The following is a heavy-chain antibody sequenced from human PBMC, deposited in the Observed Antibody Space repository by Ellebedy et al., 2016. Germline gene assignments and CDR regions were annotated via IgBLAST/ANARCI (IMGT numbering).Heavy chain of an antibody. CDR2: ISSSSSYI. CDR3: ARASDNYYYYGMDV. J-gene: IGHJ6*02. CDR1: GFTFSSYS. D-gene: IGHD3-10*01. V-gene: IGHV3-21*01. Sequence: GESLKISCAASGFTFSSYSMNWVRQAPGKGLEWVSSISSSSSYIYYADSVKGRFTISRDNAKNSLYLQMNSLRAEDTAVYYCARASDNYYYYGMDVWGQGTTVTVSS.